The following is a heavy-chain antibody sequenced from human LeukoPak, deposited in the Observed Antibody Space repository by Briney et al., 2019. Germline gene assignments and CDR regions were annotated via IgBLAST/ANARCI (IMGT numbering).Heavy chain of an antibody. Sequence: ASVKVSCKASGYTFTNYAMHWVRQAPGQRLEWMGWIHAGNGNTRFSQKFQGRVTITRDTSASTAYMELRSLRSDDTAVYYCARVIVVVPAADDAFDIWGRGTMVTVSS. CDR1: GYTFTNYA. CDR3: ARVIVVVPAADDAFDI. D-gene: IGHD2-2*01. J-gene: IGHJ3*02. CDR2: IHAGNGNT. V-gene: IGHV1-3*01.